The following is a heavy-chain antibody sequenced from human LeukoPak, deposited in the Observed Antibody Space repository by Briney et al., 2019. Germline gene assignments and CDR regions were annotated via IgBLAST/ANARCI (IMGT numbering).Heavy chain of an antibody. CDR1: GFTFSSYA. CDR2: ISGGGGST. CDR3: AKLREDYGSGSYRYYFDY. V-gene: IGHV3-23*01. D-gene: IGHD3-10*01. J-gene: IGHJ4*02. Sequence: PGGSLRLSCAASGFTFSSYAMSWVRQAPGKGLEWVSGISGGGGSTYYADSVKGRFTISGDNSKNTLYLQMNSLRAEDTAVYYCAKLREDYGSGSYRYYFDYWGQGTLVTVSS.